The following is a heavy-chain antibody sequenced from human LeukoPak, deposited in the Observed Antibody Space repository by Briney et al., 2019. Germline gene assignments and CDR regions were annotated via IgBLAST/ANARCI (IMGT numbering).Heavy chain of an antibody. D-gene: IGHD6-13*01. J-gene: IGHJ4*02. CDR3: ARGSRSSRGSFDY. CDR1: GFTFSDYA. Sequence: GRSLRLSCAASGFTFSDYAMHWVRHALGKGLEWGSGISWNSGSIGYADSVKARFTISRDNAKNSLYLQMNSLKAEDTALYYCARGSRSSRGSFDYWGQGTLVTVSS. CDR2: ISWNSGSI. V-gene: IGHV3-9*01.